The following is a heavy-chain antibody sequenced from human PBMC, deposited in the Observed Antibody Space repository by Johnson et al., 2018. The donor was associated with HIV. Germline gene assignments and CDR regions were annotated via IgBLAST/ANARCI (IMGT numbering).Heavy chain of an antibody. D-gene: IGHD1-26*01. CDR3: AKFVGAGSYDAFDI. CDR2: IYSGGST. Sequence: VQLVESGGGLVQPGGSLRLSCAASGFTVSSNYMSWVRQTPGKGLEWVSVIYSGGSTYYADSVKGRFTISRDNSKNTLYLQMNSLIAGDTAVYYCAKFVGAGSYDAFDIWGQGTMVTVSS. CDR1: GFTVSSNY. V-gene: IGHV3-66*01. J-gene: IGHJ3*02.